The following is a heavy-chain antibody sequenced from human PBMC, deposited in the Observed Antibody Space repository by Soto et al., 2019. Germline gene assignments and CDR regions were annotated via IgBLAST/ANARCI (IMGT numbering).Heavy chain of an antibody. V-gene: IGHV3-48*01. D-gene: IGHD5-18*01. Sequence: EVQLVESGGGLVQPGGSLRLSCAASGFTFSSYSMNWVRQAPGKGLEWVSYISSSSSTIYYADSVKGRFTIPRDNAKNSLYLQMNSLRAEDTAVYYCARDSGYSYGPHDYWGQGTLVTVSS. J-gene: IGHJ4*02. CDR1: GFTFSSYS. CDR3: ARDSGYSYGPHDY. CDR2: ISSSSSTI.